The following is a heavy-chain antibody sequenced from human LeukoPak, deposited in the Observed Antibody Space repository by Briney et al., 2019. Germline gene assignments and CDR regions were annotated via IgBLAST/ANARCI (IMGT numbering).Heavy chain of an antibody. CDR2: IYYSGST. D-gene: IGHD1-26*01. V-gene: IGHV4-59*01. CDR3: ARTSSGSYGQTDS. Sequence: SETLSLTCTVSGGSISTYYWSWIRQPPGKGLEWIGYIYYSGSTTYNPSLKGRVTISVDTSKNQFSLKLSSVTAADTAVYFCARTSSGSYGQTDSWGQGTLVTVSS. J-gene: IGHJ4*02. CDR1: GGSISTYY.